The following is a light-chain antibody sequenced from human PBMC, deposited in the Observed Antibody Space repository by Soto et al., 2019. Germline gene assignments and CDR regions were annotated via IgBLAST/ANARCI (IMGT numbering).Light chain of an antibody. CDR2: KAS. CDR3: QHYNSYLT. J-gene: IGKJ4*01. CDR1: QSISSW. Sequence: DIQMTQSPSTLSASVGDRVTITCRASQSISSWLAWYQQKPGKTPKLLIYKASSLESGVPSRFSGSGSGTEFTLTISSLQPDDFATYHCQHYNSYLTFGGGTKVDIK. V-gene: IGKV1-5*03.